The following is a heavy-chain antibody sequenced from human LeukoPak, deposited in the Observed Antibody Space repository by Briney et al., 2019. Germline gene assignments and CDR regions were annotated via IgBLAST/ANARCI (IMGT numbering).Heavy chain of an antibody. V-gene: IGHV3-74*01. J-gene: IGHJ4*02. CDR3: ATKQWLAPPPDS. CDR2: INTDGTVT. CDR1: GFTFSQYW. D-gene: IGHD6-19*01. Sequence: PGGSLRLSCAASGFTFSQYWMLWARQAPGKGLESVSRINTDGTVTTYAASVKARLTVSGDNAENTMFLQMNSVRDEDTAVYYCATKQWLAPPPDSWGQGTPVTVSS.